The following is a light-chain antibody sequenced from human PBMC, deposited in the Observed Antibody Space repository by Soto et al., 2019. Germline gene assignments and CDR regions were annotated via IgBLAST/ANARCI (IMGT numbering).Light chain of an antibody. CDR3: QQSDT. CDR2: GTS. V-gene: IGKV3-20*01. CDR1: QSVSSTS. Sequence: ESVLTRSPGTLSLSPGERATLSCRASQSVSSTSLAWYQQKPGQAPRLLIYGTSSRATGIPDRFRGSGSGTDFTLTISRLEPEEFAVYYCQQSDTFGQGTRLEIK. J-gene: IGKJ5*01.